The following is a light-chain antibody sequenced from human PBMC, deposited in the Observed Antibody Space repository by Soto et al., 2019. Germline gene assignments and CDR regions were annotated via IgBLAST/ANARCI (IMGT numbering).Light chain of an antibody. V-gene: IGLV2-14*01. CDR1: SSDVGGYNY. CDR3: SSYTSSSTPVV. CDR2: DVS. J-gene: IGLJ2*01. Sequence: QSALTQPASVSGSPGQSITISCTGTSSDVGGYNYVSWYQQHPGKAPKLMIYDVSNRPSGVSNRFSGSKSGNTASLTISGLQAEDEADYYCSSYTSSSTPVVVGGGTKVTAL.